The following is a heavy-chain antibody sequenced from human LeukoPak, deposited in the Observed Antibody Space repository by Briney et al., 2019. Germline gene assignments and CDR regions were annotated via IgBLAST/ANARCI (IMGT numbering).Heavy chain of an antibody. Sequence: SVKVSCKASGGTFSSYTISWVLQAPGQGLEWMGGIIPIFGTANYAQKFQGRVTITADESTSTAYMELSSLRSEDTAVYYCARGGGIVVVITDTNWFDPWGQGTLVTVSS. CDR3: ARGGGIVVVITDTNWFDP. V-gene: IGHV1-69*13. D-gene: IGHD2-21*01. CDR1: GGTFSSYT. J-gene: IGHJ5*02. CDR2: IIPIFGTA.